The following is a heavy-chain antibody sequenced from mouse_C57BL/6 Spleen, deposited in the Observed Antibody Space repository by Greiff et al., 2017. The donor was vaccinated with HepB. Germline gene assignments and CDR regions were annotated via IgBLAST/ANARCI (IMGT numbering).Heavy chain of an antibody. J-gene: IGHJ2*01. CDR1: GYAFSSSW. CDR3: ARSRGQYYFDY. CDR2: IYPGDGDT. D-gene: IGHD3-3*01. V-gene: IGHV1-82*01. Sequence: QVQLKESGPELVKPGASVKISCKASGYAFSSSWMNWVKQRPGKGLEWIGRIYPGDGDTNYNGKFKGKATLTADKSSSTAYMQLSSLTSEDSAVYFCARSRGQYYFDYWGQGTTLTVSS.